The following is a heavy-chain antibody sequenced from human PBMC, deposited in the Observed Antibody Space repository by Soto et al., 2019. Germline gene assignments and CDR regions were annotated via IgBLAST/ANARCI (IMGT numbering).Heavy chain of an antibody. J-gene: IGHJ4*02. V-gene: IGHV3-72*01. CDR2: TRNKANSYTT. CDR1: GFTYGDHY. D-gene: IGHD3-3*01. Sequence: GXLRLYCASSGFTYGDHYMDCVRQAPGTGLEWVGRTRNKANSYTTGYAASVKGRFTISRDDSKNSLYLQMNSLKTEDTAVYYCARFRYEFCSGYYVDYWGQGTPVTVYS. CDR3: ARFRYEFCSGYYVDY.